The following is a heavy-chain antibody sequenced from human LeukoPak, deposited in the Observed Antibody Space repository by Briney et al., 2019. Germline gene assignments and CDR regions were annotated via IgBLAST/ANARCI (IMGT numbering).Heavy chain of an antibody. CDR1: GFTFSNYW. J-gene: IGHJ4*02. CDR3: ARDLRTPSDTNIAIDY. V-gene: IGHV3-74*01. CDR2: INSDGRLT. Sequence: GGSLRLPCAASGFTFSNYWMHWVRQGPGKGLVWVSRINSDGRLTSYADSVKGRFTISRDNAKNTLCLQMNSLRAEDTAVYYCARDLRTPSDTNIAIDYWGQGTLVTVSS. D-gene: IGHD4-23*01.